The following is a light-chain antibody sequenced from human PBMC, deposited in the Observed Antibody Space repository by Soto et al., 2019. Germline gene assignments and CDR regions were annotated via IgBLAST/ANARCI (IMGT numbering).Light chain of an antibody. Sequence: QSVLTQPPSASGTPGQTITISCFGSSSNIGSNFVYWYQQLPGTAPKLLIYRNNQRPSGVPDRFSGSKSGASASLAISGLRSEDEAAYHCAAWDDSLGGHVLFGGGTKVTVL. CDR1: SSNIGSNF. V-gene: IGLV1-47*01. CDR2: RNN. J-gene: IGLJ2*01. CDR3: AAWDDSLGGHVL.